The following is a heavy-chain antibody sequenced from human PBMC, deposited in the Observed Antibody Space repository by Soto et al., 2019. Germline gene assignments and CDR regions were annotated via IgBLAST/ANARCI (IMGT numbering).Heavy chain of an antibody. CDR1: GGTFSSYA. V-gene: IGHV1-69*13. J-gene: IGHJ4*02. Sequence: ASVKVSCEACGGTFSSYAISWVRQAPGQGLEWMGGIIPIFGTANYAQKFQGRVTITADESTSTAYMELSSLRSEDTAVYYCARDPSYGDYVGYWGQGTLVTVSS. CDR3: ARDPSYGDYVGY. D-gene: IGHD4-17*01. CDR2: IIPIFGTA.